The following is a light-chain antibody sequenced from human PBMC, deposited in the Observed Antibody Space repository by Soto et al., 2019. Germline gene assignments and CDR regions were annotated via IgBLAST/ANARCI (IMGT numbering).Light chain of an antibody. J-gene: IGKJ1*01. V-gene: IGKV1-5*03. CDR2: KAS. CDR1: QSISVW. Sequence: DIQMTQSPSTLSASVVDRVTLTCRASQSISVWLAWYQQKPGKAPKLLVHKASTLKSGVPSRFSGSGSGTEFTLTISSLQPDDFATYYCQHYNSYSEAFGQGTKVDIK. CDR3: QHYNSYSEA.